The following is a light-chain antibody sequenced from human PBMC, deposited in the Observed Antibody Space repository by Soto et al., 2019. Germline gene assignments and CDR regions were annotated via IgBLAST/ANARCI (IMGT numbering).Light chain of an antibody. CDR3: MQGIPFT. CDR1: QSLVHSDGNTY. V-gene: IGKV2-30*02. J-gene: IGKJ1*01. Sequence: IVLTQSPLSLPVTLGQPASISCRSSQSLVHSDGNTYLNWFQQRPGQSPRRLIYKASNRDSGVPDRFSGSGSGTDFTLSISRVEADDVGFYYCMQGIPFTFGQGTRVEIK. CDR2: KAS.